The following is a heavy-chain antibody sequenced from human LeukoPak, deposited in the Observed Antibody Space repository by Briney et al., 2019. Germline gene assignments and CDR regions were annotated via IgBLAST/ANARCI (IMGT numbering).Heavy chain of an antibody. J-gene: IGHJ4*02. D-gene: IGHD6-19*01. V-gene: IGHV4-34*01. CDR1: GGSFSGYY. CDR2: INHSGSA. CDR3: ARRSSGSFDY. Sequence: PAETLSLTCAVYGGSFSGYYWSWIRQPPGKGLGWSGEINHSGSANNNPPLKSAVTISVDTSKNQFSLTLSSVTAADTAVYYCARRSSGSFDYWGQGTLVTVSS.